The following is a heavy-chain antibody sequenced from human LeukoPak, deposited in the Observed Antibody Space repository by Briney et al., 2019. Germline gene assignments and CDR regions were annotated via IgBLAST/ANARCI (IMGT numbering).Heavy chain of an antibody. J-gene: IGHJ6*02. CDR3: ASRDKGYYYGMDV. Sequence: QTGGSLRLSCAASGFTFSRDWMHWVRQAPGKGLVWVSRISDDGSITTYADSVQGRFTISRDNSKNTLYLQMNSLRAEDTAVHYCASRDKGYYYGMDVWGQGTTVTVSS. D-gene: IGHD5-24*01. CDR1: GFTFSRDW. V-gene: IGHV3-74*03. CDR2: ISDDGSIT.